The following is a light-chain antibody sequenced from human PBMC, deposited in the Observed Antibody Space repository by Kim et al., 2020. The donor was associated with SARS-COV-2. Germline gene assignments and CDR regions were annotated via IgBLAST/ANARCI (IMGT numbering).Light chain of an antibody. Sequence: DIQMTQSPSSLSASVGDTVTITCRASQSINSYLNWYQQKPGKAPKLLIYAASSLESGVTSRFSGSGFGTDFTLTISSLQPEDFATYYCQQSYNTPITFGAGTKVEIK. V-gene: IGKV1-39*01. CDR3: QQSYNTPIT. J-gene: IGKJ4*01. CDR2: AAS. CDR1: QSINSY.